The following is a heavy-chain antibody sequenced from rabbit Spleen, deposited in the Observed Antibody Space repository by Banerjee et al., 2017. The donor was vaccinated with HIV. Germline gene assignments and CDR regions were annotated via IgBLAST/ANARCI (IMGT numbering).Heavy chain of an antibody. CDR1: GFSFSSSDY. V-gene: IGHV1S40*01. CDR3: ARGVHNSGDGLNL. D-gene: IGHD2-1*01. Sequence: QSLEESGGDLVKPGASLTLTCTASGFSFSSSDYMCWVRQAPGKGLEWISCIAGSTSGFTYSATWATGRFTISKTSSTTVTLQMTGLTAADTATYFCARGVHNSGDGLNLWGPGTLVTVS. J-gene: IGHJ4*01. CDR2: IAGSTSGFT.